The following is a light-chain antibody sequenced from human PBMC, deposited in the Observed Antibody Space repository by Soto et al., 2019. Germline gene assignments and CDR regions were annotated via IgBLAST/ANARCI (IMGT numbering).Light chain of an antibody. J-gene: IGKJ1*01. Sequence: DLQMTPSPSTLSSSVGDRVTIPFRASQSISRWLAWYQRKPWKAPKVLIYDASSLGSGVPSRFSGSGSGTEFILTISSLQPDDCASYCCQHYGGIWTFGQGTEM. CDR1: QSISRW. CDR2: DAS. CDR3: QHYGGIWT. V-gene: IGKV1-5*01.